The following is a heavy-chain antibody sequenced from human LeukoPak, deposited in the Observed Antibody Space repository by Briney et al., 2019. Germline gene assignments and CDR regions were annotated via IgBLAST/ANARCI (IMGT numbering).Heavy chain of an antibody. Sequence: SETLSLTCTVSGGSISTTGYYWAWLRQPPGKGLQWIASIYYSGSTYYNSSLKSRVTISIDTSKNQFSLKLSSMTAADTAVYYCASDKGYSNNYFDYWGQGTLVTVSS. CDR3: ASDKGYSNNYFDY. V-gene: IGHV4-39*02. D-gene: IGHD6-13*01. CDR1: GGSISTTGYY. J-gene: IGHJ4*02. CDR2: IYYSGST.